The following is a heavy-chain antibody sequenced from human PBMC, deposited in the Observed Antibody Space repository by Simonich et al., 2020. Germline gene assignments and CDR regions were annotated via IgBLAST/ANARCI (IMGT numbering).Heavy chain of an antibody. CDR1: GFTFSSYS. Sequence: EVQLVESGGGLVQPGGSLRLSCAASGFTFSSYSMNWVRQAPGRGLEWVSYISSSSSTIYYSESVKGRFTISRYNAKNSLYLQMNSLRAEDTAVYYCARDSSYYAFDIWGQGTMVTVSS. CDR3: ARDSSYYAFDI. D-gene: IGHD5-12*01. V-gene: IGHV3-48*01. J-gene: IGHJ3*02. CDR2: ISSSSSTI.